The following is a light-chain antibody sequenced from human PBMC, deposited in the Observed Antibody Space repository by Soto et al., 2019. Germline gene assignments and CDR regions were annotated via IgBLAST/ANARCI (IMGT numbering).Light chain of an antibody. J-gene: IGKJ1*01. Sequence: IVMTQSPATLSVSPGERATLSCRASQSIXSNLAWYQQKPGQAPRILXDGASTMATGSPDRLSGGESGTGFTLTISRLEPEDFAVYYCQQYVSAPRTFGQGTKVDIK. CDR2: GAS. CDR3: QQYVSAPRT. CDR1: QSIXSN. V-gene: IGKV3-20*01.